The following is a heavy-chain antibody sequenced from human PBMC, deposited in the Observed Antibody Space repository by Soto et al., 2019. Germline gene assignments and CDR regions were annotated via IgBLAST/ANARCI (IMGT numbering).Heavy chain of an antibody. CDR3: ARGGYSSSWYYYYGMDV. V-gene: IGHV3-7*04. CDR2: IKQDGSEK. CDR1: GFTFSSYW. D-gene: IGHD6-13*01. Sequence: EVQLVESGGGLVQSGGSLRLSCAASGFTFSSYWMSWVRQAPGKGLEWVANIKQDGSEKYYVDSVKGRFTISRDKAKNSLYLQMNSLRAEDTAVYYCARGGYSSSWYYYYGMDVWGQGTTVTVSS. J-gene: IGHJ6*02.